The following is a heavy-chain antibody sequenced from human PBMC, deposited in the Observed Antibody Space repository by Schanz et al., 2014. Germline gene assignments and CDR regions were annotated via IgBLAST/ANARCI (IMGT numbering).Heavy chain of an antibody. Sequence: QVQLVQSGAEVRKPGASVKVSCTTSGYNLTNYFMHWVRQAPGQGLEWMGIIDPSSGSTTYAQKLQGRVTMTRDTSTSTVYLELSSLRSDDTDVEYCVSPARYGGFDYWGQGTLVTVSS. CDR3: VSPARYGGFDY. J-gene: IGHJ4*02. CDR1: GYNLTNYF. V-gene: IGHV1-46*04. D-gene: IGHD4-17*01. CDR2: IDPSSGST.